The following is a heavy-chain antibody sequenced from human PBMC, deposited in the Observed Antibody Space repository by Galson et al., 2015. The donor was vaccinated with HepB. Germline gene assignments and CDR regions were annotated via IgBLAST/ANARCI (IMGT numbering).Heavy chain of an antibody. CDR3: SADRYCGGNCYSSDAFDI. V-gene: IGHV1-58*01. CDR2: IVVGSGDT. Sequence: SVKVSCKASGFTFSSSAVQWVRQTRGQRLEWIGWIVVGSGDTNSAQKFQERVTITRDMSTSTAYMELSSLRSEDTAVYYCSADRYCGGNCYSSDAFDIWGQGTRVTVSS. J-gene: IGHJ3*02. D-gene: IGHD2-21*01. CDR1: GFTFSSSA.